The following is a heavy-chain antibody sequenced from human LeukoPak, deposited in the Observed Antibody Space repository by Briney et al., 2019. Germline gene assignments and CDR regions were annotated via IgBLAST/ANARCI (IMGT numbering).Heavy chain of an antibody. CDR1: GGSISSYY. V-gene: IGHV4-59*01. D-gene: IGHD3-3*01. J-gene: IGHJ5*02. CDR2: IYYSGST. CDR3: ARGAYDFWSGSRNWFDP. Sequence: SETLSLTCTVSGGSISSYYWSWIRQPPGKGLEWIGYIYYSGSTNYNPSLKSRVTISVDTSKNQFSLKLSSVTAADTAVYYCARGAYDFWSGSRNWFDPWSQGTLVTVSS.